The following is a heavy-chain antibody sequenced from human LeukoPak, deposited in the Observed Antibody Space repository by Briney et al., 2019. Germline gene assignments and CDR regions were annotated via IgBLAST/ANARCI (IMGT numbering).Heavy chain of an antibody. CDR2: IYHSGST. CDR1: GYSISSGYY. CDR3: ARVGGIFGVGYYYYMDV. V-gene: IGHV4-38-2*02. Sequence: SETLSLTCTVSGYSISSGYYWGWIRHPPGKGLEWIGRIYHSGSTYYNPSLKSRVTISEDTSKNQFSLKLSSVTAADTAVYYCARVGGIFGVGYYYYMDVWGKGTTVTVSS. J-gene: IGHJ6*03. D-gene: IGHD3-3*01.